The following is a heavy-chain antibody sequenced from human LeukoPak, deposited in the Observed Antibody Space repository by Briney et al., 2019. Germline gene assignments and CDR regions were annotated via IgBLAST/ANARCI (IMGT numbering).Heavy chain of an antibody. CDR2: IKQDGSEE. V-gene: IGHV3-7*03. J-gene: IGHJ4*02. D-gene: IGHD4-17*01. CDR3: ARVGIYGDYNRYFDY. Sequence: PGGSLRLSCAASGFTFSSYWMSWVRQAPGKGLEWVANIKQDGSEEYYVDSVKGRFTISRDNAKNSLYLQMNSLRAEDTALYYCARVGIYGDYNRYFDYWGQGTLVTVSS. CDR1: GFTFSSYW.